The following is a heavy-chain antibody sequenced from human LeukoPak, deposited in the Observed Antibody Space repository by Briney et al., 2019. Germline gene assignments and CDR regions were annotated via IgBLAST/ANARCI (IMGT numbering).Heavy chain of an antibody. J-gene: IGHJ4*02. Sequence: GGSLRLSCAASGFTFMNHWMHWVRQTPGKGLVWVSRISSDGSSTTYADSVKGRFTISIDNAKNTLYLQMNNLRAEDTAMYYCARDQRVTGRPDIDYWGQRTAVIVSS. CDR2: ISSDGSST. V-gene: IGHV3-74*01. D-gene: IGHD6-6*01. CDR3: ARDQRVTGRPDIDY. CDR1: GFTFMNHW.